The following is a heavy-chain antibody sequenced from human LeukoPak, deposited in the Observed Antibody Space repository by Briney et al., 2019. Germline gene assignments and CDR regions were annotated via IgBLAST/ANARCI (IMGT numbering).Heavy chain of an antibody. CDR2: IFYSGNT. V-gene: IGHV4-39*01. CDR1: GGSINSSSYY. Sequence: SETLSLTCTVSGGSINSSSYYWGWIRQPPGKGLEWIGSIFYSGNTYDDPSLKSRVTISVDTSKNQFSLKLSSVTAADTAVYYCARYYYDSSGYYWYYFDYWGQGTLVTVSS. D-gene: IGHD3-22*01. CDR3: ARYYYDSSGYYWYYFDY. J-gene: IGHJ4*02.